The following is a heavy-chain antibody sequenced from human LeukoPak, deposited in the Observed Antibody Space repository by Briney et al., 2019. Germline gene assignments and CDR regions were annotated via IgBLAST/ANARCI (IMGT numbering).Heavy chain of an antibody. CDR3: ARLGEHYYDSSGYYPEYFQH. CDR1: GFTVSSNY. J-gene: IGHJ1*01. D-gene: IGHD3-22*01. CDR2: IYSGGST. Sequence: PGGSLRLSCAASGFTVSSNYMSWVRQAPGKGLEWVSVIYSGGSTYYADSVKGRFTISRDNSKNTLYLQMNSLRAEDTAVYYCARLGEHYYDSSGYYPEYFQHWGQGTLVTVSS. V-gene: IGHV3-53*01.